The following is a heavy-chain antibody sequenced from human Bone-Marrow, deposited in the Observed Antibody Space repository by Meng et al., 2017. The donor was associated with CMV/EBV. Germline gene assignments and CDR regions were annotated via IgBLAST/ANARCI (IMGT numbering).Heavy chain of an antibody. CDR3: ARVEADP. V-gene: IGHV1-2*02. CDR2: INPNSGGT. J-gene: IGHJ5*02. Sequence: ASVKVSCKASGYTFTSYGISWVRRATGQGLEWMGWINPNSGGTNYAQKFQGRVTMTRDTSISTAYMELSRLRSDDTAVYYCARVEADPWGQGTLVTVSS. CDR1: GYTFTSYG.